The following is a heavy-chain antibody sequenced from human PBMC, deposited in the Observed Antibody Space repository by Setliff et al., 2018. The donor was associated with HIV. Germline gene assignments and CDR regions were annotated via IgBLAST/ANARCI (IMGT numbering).Heavy chain of an antibody. CDR3: AREQLGFGPPRGMDV. J-gene: IGHJ6*02. Sequence: SVQVSCKASGDTFSNYPISWLRQAPGQGPEWMGGIIPALGSTSYAQKFQGRVTIIRDTSASTAYMELSSLRSEDTAVYYCAREQLGFGPPRGMDVWGQGTTVTVSS. V-gene: IGHV1-69*10. CDR2: IIPALGST. D-gene: IGHD6-13*01. CDR1: GDTFSNYP.